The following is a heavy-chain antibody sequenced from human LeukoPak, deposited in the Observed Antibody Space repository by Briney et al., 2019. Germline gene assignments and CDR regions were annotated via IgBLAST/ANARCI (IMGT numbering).Heavy chain of an antibody. V-gene: IGHV3-64D*06. CDR3: ARDRTYYDILTGLQTYYYYYYGMDV. Sequence: GGSLRLSCSAPGFSFSTYAMHWVRQAPGKGLEYVSGISSIGGNIYYADSVKGRFTISRDSSKNTLYLQMSSLRAEDTAVYYCARDRTYYDILTGLQTYYYYYYGMDVWGQGTTVTVSS. J-gene: IGHJ6*02. CDR1: GFSFSTYA. D-gene: IGHD3-9*01. CDR2: ISSIGGNI.